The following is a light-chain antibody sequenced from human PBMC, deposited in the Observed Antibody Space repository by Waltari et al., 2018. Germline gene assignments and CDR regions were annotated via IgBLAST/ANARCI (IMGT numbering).Light chain of an antibody. CDR3: QQPSNWTPHT. Sequence: EIVFTQSPATLSLSPGETSTLSCRASQSVGTYLASYQQKPGQAPKLLIYDASNKPTGFPARFRGRGSGTDFTLTISSLEAEDFAVYYCQQPSNWTPHTFGQGARLEIK. J-gene: IGKJ2*01. V-gene: IGKV3-11*01. CDR2: DAS. CDR1: QSVGTY.